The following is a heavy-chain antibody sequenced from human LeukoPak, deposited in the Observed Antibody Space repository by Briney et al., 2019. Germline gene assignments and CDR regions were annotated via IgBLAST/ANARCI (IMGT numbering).Heavy chain of an antibody. CDR3: ARAGVGVSLRAGDYYYYMDV. CDR2: IIPIFGTA. D-gene: IGHD1-26*01. V-gene: IGHV1-69*06. CDR1: GGTFSSYA. Sequence: GASVKVSCKASGGTFSSYAISWVRQAPGQGLEWMGGIIPIFGTANYAQKFQGRVTITADKSTSTAYMELSSLRSEDTAVYYCARAGVGVSLRAGDYYYYMDVWGKGTTVTVSS. J-gene: IGHJ6*03.